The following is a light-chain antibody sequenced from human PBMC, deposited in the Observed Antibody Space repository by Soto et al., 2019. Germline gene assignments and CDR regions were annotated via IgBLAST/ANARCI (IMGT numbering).Light chain of an antibody. J-gene: IGKJ1*01. Sequence: EIVMTQSPATLSVSPGERATLSCRASQSVSTNLAWYQQKPGQAPRLLIYGASTRATGIPARFSGSGSGTEFTITMSSMQSEDFAVYYCQKYNNWPPWTFCQGTKLEIK. CDR2: GAS. CDR1: QSVSTN. V-gene: IGKV3-15*01. CDR3: QKYNNWPPWT.